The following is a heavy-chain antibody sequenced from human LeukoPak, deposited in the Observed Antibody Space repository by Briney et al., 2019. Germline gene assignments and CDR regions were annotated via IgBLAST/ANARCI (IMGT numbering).Heavy chain of an antibody. Sequence: GGSLRLSCAASGFTLSNYGTNWVRQAPGKGLEWVSYISSSRSTTYYADSVKGRFTISRDNSKNTLYLQMNSLRAEDTAVYYCARQDSAQPTRDDAFDIWGQGTMVTVSS. D-gene: IGHD2-2*01. CDR2: ISSSRSTT. J-gene: IGHJ3*02. CDR1: GFTLSNYG. V-gene: IGHV3-48*01. CDR3: ARQDSAQPTRDDAFDI.